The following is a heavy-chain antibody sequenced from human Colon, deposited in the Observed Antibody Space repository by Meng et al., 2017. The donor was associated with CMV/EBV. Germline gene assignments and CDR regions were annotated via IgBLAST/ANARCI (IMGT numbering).Heavy chain of an antibody. CDR3: AKGGGAS. CDR2: MNPKSGGT. J-gene: IGHJ5*02. Sequence: ASVKVSCKVSGYTFTTYDINWVRQAPGQGLEWMGWMNPKSGGTRYAQKFQGRVTMARDTSISTAYLELSSLRSDDTAVYFCAKGGGASWGQGTLVTVSS. CDR1: GYTFTTYD. D-gene: IGHD1-26*01. V-gene: IGHV1-8*01.